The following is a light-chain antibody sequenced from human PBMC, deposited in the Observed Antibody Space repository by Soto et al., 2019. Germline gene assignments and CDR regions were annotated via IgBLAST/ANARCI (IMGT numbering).Light chain of an antibody. J-gene: IGKJ1*01. CDR2: DAS. Sequence: DIPMTQSPSSLSASVGDRVTITCRASQGVRNDLGWYQQKPGKAPERLIYDASSLQSGDPSRFSGSGSGTEFTLTISSLQPEDFATYYFLQYNSYALTFGQGTKVDIQ. V-gene: IGKV1-17*01. CDR1: QGVRND. CDR3: LQYNSYALT.